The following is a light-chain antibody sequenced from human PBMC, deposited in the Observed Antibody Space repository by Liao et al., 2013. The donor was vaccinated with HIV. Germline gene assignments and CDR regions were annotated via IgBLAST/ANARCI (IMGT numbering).Light chain of an antibody. CDR3: QAWDRSTVI. J-gene: IGLJ2*01. V-gene: IGLV3-21*01. CDR1: NIGGQS. CDR2: YDS. Sequence: SYVLTQPPSVSVAPGETARITCGGSNIGGQSVHWYQQKPGQAPVVVMYYDSDRPSGIPERFSGSNAGNTATLTISGTQAMDEADYYCQAWDRSTVIFGGGTKLTVL.